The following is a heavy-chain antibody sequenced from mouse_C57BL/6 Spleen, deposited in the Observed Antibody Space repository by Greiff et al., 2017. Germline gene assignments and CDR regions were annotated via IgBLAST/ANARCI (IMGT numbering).Heavy chain of an antibody. V-gene: IGHV1-52*01. J-gene: IGHJ1*03. D-gene: IGHD1-1*01. Sequence: QVQLQQPGAELVRPGSSVKLSCKASGYTFTSYWMHWVKQRPIQGLEWIGNIDPSDSETHYNQKFKDKATLTVDKSSSTAYMQLSSLTSEDSAVYCCARVTTVVDWYFDVWDTGTTVTVSS. CDR3: ARVTTVVDWYFDV. CDR2: IDPSDSET. CDR1: GYTFTSYW.